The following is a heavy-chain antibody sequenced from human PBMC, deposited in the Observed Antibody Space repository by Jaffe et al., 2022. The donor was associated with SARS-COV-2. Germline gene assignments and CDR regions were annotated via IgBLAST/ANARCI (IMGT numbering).Heavy chain of an antibody. CDR1: GGSISSGSYY. V-gene: IGHV4-61*02. Sequence: QVQLQESGPGLVKPSQTLSLTCTVSGGSISSGSYYWSWIRQPAGKGLEYIGRIYTSGSTKYNPSLKSRVTISVDTSKKQFSLKLSSVTAADTAVYYCARGDINILTGSQLGMDVWGQGTTVTVSS. D-gene: IGHD3-9*01. J-gene: IGHJ6*02. CDR2: IYTSGST. CDR3: ARGDINILTGSQLGMDV.